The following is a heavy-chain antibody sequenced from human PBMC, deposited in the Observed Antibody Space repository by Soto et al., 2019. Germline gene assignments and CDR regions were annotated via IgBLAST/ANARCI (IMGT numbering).Heavy chain of an antibody. CDR2: IYYSGST. CDR1: GGSISSYY. CDR3: ARHNYYGSGSSLHYYYYYGMDV. V-gene: IGHV4-59*08. Sequence: SETLSLTCTVSGGSISSYYWSWIRQPPGKGLEWIGYIYYSGSTNYNPSLKSRVTKSVDTSKNQFSLKLSSVTAADTAVYYCARHNYYGSGSSLHYYYYYGMDVWGQGTTVTVSS. J-gene: IGHJ6*02. D-gene: IGHD3-10*01.